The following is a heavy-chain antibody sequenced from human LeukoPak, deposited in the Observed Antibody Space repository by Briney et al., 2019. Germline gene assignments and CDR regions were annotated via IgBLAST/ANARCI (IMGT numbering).Heavy chain of an antibody. CDR1: GFTFSSYG. CDR3: ARRGGIYFDY. V-gene: IGHV3-30*03. Sequence: PGRSLRLSCAASGFTFSSYGMHWVRQAPGKGLEWVAVISYVGSNAYYSDSEKGRFTIARDNSKNTLFLQMNSLRAEDTAVYYCARRGGIYFDYWGQGTLVT. CDR2: ISYVGSNA. J-gene: IGHJ4*02.